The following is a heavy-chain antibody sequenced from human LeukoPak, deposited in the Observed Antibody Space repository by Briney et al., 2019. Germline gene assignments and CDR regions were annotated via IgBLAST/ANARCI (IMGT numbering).Heavy chain of an antibody. D-gene: IGHD3-22*01. CDR2: IYYSGST. V-gene: IGHV4-31*03. Sequence: SETLSLTCTVSGGSISSSSYYWGWIRQPPGTGLEWIGYIYYSGSTYYNPSLKSRVTISVDTSKNQFSLKLSSVTAADTAVYYCAREYYYDSSALNWGQGTLVTVSS. CDR1: GGSISSSSYY. J-gene: IGHJ4*02. CDR3: AREYYYDSSALN.